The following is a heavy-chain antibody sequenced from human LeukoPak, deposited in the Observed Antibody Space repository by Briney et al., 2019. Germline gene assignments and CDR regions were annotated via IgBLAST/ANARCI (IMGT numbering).Heavy chain of an antibody. J-gene: IGHJ1*01. CDR3: ARGNSSGWYETHFQH. V-gene: IGHV3-21*01. D-gene: IGHD6-19*01. Sequence: GGSLRLSCAASRFTSSSYSMNWVCQAPGAGLWRVSSITSNTNYIYYADSAKGRFTISRDNAKNSLYLQMYSLGAEDTAVYYCARGNSSGWYETHFQHWGQGTLVTVSS. CDR1: RFTSSSYS. CDR2: ITSNTNYI.